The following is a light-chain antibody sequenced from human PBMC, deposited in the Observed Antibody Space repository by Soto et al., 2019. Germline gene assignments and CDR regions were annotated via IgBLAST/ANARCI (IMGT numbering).Light chain of an antibody. V-gene: IGLV2-14*01. Sequence: QSALTQPASVSGSPGQSITISCTGTSSDVGYYNFVSWYQQHPGKAPKLIIYEVSNRPSGVFNRFSASKSGNTASLTISGLQAEDEADYHCSSYSGSTAFYVFGTGTKVTVL. CDR2: EVS. CDR3: SSYSGSTAFYV. CDR1: SSDVGYYNF. J-gene: IGLJ1*01.